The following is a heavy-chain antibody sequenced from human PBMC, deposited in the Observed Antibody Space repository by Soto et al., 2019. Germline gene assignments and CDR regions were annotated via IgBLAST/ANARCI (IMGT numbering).Heavy chain of an antibody. CDR3: VREEASGSSGINYHYYYNGMDV. V-gene: IGHV3-48*02. CDR2: VTTSGDTM. D-gene: IGHD3-10*01. CDR1: GFTFSRYN. J-gene: IGHJ6*02. Sequence: GGSLRLSCVASGFTFSRYNMHWVRQAPGKGLEWVAYVTTSGDTMFYADSVEGRFAISRDVAKNSVHLQMNSLGDEDTAVYYCVREEASGSSGINYHYYYNGMDVWGQGTTVTVYS.